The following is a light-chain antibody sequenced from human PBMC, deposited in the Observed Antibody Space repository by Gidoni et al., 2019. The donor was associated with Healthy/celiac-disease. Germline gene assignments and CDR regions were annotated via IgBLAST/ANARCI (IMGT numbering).Light chain of an antibody. CDR3: QQYNNWPRT. CDR2: GAS. J-gene: IGKJ1*01. V-gene: IGKV3-15*01. Sequence: EIVMTQSPAPLSVSPGERATLSCRASQSVSSNLAWYQQKPGQAPRLLIYGASTRATGIPARFSGSGSGTEFTLTISSLQSEDFAVHYCQQYNNWPRTCGQGTKVEIK. CDR1: QSVSSN.